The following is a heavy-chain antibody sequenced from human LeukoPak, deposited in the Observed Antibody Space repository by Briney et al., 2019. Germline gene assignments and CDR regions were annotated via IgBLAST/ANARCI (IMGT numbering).Heavy chain of an antibody. CDR3: AKPRGSDYVWGSYRHQGAFDI. D-gene: IGHD3-16*02. CDR2: ITTSSTYT. V-gene: IGHV3-21*04. J-gene: IGHJ3*02. CDR1: GFSFSSYN. Sequence: PGGSLRLSCEASGFSFSSYNMDWVRQTPGKGLEWISSITTSSTYTFYADSVKGRFTISRDNARNSLYLQMNSLRAEDTAVYYCAKPRGSDYVWGSYRHQGAFDIWGQGTMVTVSS.